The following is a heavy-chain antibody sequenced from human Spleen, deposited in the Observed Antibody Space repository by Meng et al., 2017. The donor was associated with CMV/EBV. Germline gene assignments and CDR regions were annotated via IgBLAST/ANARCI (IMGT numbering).Heavy chain of an antibody. D-gene: IGHD2-2*01. CDR2: IYNNGDA. J-gene: IGHJ6*02. Sequence: GESLKISCAASGSTVSSNYMSWVRQAPGKGLEWVSIIYNNGDASYADSVKGRFTISRDNSKNTLYLQMNGLRVEDTAVYYCARGAYCSSISCWYGMDVWGQGTTVTVSS. CDR3: ARGAYCSSISCWYGMDV. CDR1: GSTVSSNY. V-gene: IGHV3-53*01.